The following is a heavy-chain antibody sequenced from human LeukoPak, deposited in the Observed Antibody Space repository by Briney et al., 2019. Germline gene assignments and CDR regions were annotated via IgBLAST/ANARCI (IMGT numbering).Heavy chain of an antibody. V-gene: IGHV2-70*11. CDR2: IDWDDDK. CDR3: ARKLVDTTMTYFYYYMDV. CDR1: GFSLRSSGMC. Sequence: SGLTLVNPTQTLTLTCTFSGFSLRSSGMCVSWVRQPPGKALEWLARIDWDDDKYYSTSLKTRLTISKDTSKNQVVLTMTTMDPVDTATYYCARKLVDTTMTYFYYYMDVWGKGTTVTVSS. D-gene: IGHD5-18*01. J-gene: IGHJ6*03.